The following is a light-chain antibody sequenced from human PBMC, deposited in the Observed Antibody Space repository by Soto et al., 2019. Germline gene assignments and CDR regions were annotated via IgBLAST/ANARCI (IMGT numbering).Light chain of an antibody. Sequence: EIVMTQSPDTLSVSPGETVTLSCRASQSVRSKLAWYQQKPGQAPRLFIYGASTRATGIPARVSGSGSGTEFTLTISSLQSEDFAVYYCQQYDNWPLLTFGGGTKVDIK. CDR3: QQYDNWPLLT. V-gene: IGKV3-15*01. CDR1: QSVRSK. J-gene: IGKJ4*01. CDR2: GAS.